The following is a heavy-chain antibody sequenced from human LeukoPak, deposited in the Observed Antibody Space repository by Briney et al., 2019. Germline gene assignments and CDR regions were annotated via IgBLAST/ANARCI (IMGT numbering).Heavy chain of an antibody. D-gene: IGHD2-2*01. J-gene: IGHJ1*01. Sequence: ASVKVSCKASGYTFTGYYMHWVRQAPGQGLEWMGWINPNSGGTNYAQKFQGRVTMTRDTSISTAYMELSRLRSDDTAVYYCARSRIVVVPAAQGCFQHWGQGTLVTVSS. CDR1: GYTFTGYY. CDR3: ARSRIVVVPAAQGCFQH. V-gene: IGHV1-2*02. CDR2: INPNSGGT.